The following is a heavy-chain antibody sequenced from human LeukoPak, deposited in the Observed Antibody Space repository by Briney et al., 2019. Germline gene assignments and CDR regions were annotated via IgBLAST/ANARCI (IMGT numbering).Heavy chain of an antibody. CDR2: IKQDGSEK. Sequence: PGGSLRLSCAASGFTFSSYWMSWVRQAPGKGLEWVANIKQDGSEKYYVDSVKGRFTISRDNSKNTVSLQMNSLRAEDTAVYYCASGGLGARKYYSDPFHYWGRGTLVTVSS. CDR1: GFTFSSYW. CDR3: ASGGLGARKYYSDPFHY. D-gene: IGHD3-10*01. V-gene: IGHV3-7*03. J-gene: IGHJ4*02.